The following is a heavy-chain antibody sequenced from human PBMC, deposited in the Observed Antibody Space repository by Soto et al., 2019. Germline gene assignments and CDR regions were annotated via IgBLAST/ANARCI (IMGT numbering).Heavy chain of an antibody. J-gene: IGHJ6*02. CDR1: GFTFSSYG. V-gene: IGHV3-33*01. CDR3: ARHLPHYYGMDV. D-gene: IGHD2-2*01. CDR2: IWYDGSNK. Sequence: LRLSCAASGFTFSSYGMRWVRQAPGKGLEWVAVIWYDGSNKYYADSVKGRFTISRDNSKNTLYLQMNSLRAEDTAVYYCARHLPHYYGMDVWGQGTTVTVSS.